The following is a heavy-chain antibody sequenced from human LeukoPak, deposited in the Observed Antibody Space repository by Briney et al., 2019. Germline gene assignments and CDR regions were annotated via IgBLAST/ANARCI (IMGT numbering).Heavy chain of an antibody. J-gene: IGHJ4*02. D-gene: IGHD2-2*01. Sequence: PGGSLRLSCAASGFTFSSYEMNWVRQAPGKGLEWVSYISSSGSTIYYADSVKGRFTISRDNAKNSLYLQMNSLRAEDTAVYYCAIYPTGYCSSTSCPSDDYWGRGTLVTVSS. CDR2: ISSSGSTI. CDR3: AIYPTGYCSSTSCPSDDY. CDR1: GFTFSSYE. V-gene: IGHV3-48*03.